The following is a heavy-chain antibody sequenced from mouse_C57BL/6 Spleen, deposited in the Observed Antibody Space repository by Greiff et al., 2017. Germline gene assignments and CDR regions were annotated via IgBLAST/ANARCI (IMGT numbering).Heavy chain of an antibody. V-gene: IGHV1-55*01. CDR1: GYTFTSYW. Sequence: QVQLQQPGAELVKPGASVKMSCKASGYTFTSYWITWVKQRPGQGLEWIGDIYPGSGSTNYNEKFKSKATLTVDTTSSTAYMPLSSLTSEDSAVYYCANYGSSWWFAYWGQGTLVTVSA. CDR3: ANYGSSWWFAY. J-gene: IGHJ3*01. D-gene: IGHD1-1*01. CDR2: IYPGSGST.